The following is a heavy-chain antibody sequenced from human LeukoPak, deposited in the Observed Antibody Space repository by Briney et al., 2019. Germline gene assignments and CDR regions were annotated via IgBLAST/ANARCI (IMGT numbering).Heavy chain of an antibody. V-gene: IGHV1-18*01. J-gene: IGHJ4*02. CDR1: GYTFSSYG. CDR2: ISAYNGNT. D-gene: IGHD2-21*02. Sequence: GASVKVSCKASGYTFSSYGISWVRQAPGQGLEWMGWISAYNGNTNYAQKLQGRVIMTTDTSTSTAYMELRSLRSDDAAVYYCARDGPPRTYCGGDCYPGFDYWGQGTLVTVSS. CDR3: ARDGPPRTYCGGDCYPGFDY.